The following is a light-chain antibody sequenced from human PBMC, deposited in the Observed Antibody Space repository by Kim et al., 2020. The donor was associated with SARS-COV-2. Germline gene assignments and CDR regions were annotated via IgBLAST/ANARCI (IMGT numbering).Light chain of an antibody. CDR1: QSVGGL. CDR3: QQSGSSPLT. Sequence: LDPGERATRSCRASQSVGGLLAWYQQTPGQAPRLLIYGASKRADGIPDRFSGSGSGTDFTLTISRLEPEDFVVYYCQQSGSSPLTFGGGTKVDIK. V-gene: IGKV3-20*01. J-gene: IGKJ4*01. CDR2: GAS.